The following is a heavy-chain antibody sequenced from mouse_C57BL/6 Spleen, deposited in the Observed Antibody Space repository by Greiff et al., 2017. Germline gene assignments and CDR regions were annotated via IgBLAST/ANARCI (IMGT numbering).Heavy chain of an antibody. Sequence: QVKLQQPGTELVKPGASVKLSCKASGYTFTSYWMHWVKQRPGQGLEWIGNINPSNGGTNYNEKFKSKATLTVDKSSSTAYMQLSSLTSEDSAVYYCARSDYYGSYWYFDVWGTGTTVTVSS. V-gene: IGHV1-53*01. J-gene: IGHJ1*03. D-gene: IGHD1-1*01. CDR2: INPSNGGT. CDR1: GYTFTSYW. CDR3: ARSDYYGSYWYFDV.